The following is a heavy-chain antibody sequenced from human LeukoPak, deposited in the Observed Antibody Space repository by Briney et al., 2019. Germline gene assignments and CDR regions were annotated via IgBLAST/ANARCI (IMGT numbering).Heavy chain of an antibody. D-gene: IGHD3-22*01. Sequence: PSETLSLTCTVSGASISYYYWSWIRQPPGKGLEWIGYIYYSGSTNYNPSLKSRVTISVDTSKNQFSLKLSSVTAADTAVYYCARGHDSSGYWPIYFDYWGQGTLVTVSS. J-gene: IGHJ4*02. CDR2: IYYSGST. CDR3: ARGHDSSGYWPIYFDY. CDR1: GASISYYY. V-gene: IGHV4-59*01.